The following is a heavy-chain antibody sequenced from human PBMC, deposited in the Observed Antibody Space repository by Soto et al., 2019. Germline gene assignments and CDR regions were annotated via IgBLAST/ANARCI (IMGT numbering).Heavy chain of an antibody. D-gene: IGHD2-15*01. CDR1: GFTFNDYA. CDR3: VRQGFCSGASCNHYFYYYAMDV. J-gene: IGHJ6*02. V-gene: IGHV3-23*01. CDR2: ISGSGGHS. Sequence: EVQLLESGGDFVQPGGSLRLSCAASGFTFNDYAMAWVRQAPGQGLEWVSSISGSGGHSSYVGSVKGRFTISRDNAQNSLYLQMDSLRDEDTAVYYCVRQGFCSGASCNHYFYYYAMDVWGQGTTVIVSS.